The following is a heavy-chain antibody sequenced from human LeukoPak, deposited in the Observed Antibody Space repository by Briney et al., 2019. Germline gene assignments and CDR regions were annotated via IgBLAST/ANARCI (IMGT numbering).Heavy chain of an antibody. J-gene: IGHJ4*02. CDR3: TRRSTGSGYDLTAMGDY. V-gene: IGHV3-73*01. CDR2: IRSKANSYAT. D-gene: IGHD5-12*01. Sequence: GGSLRLSCAASGFTFSGSAIHWVRQASGKGLEWVGRIRSKANSYATAYAASGKGRFTISSDESKNTAYPQMNRLKTEDTAVYYCTRRSTGSGYDLTAMGDYWGQGKVATVSS. CDR1: GFTFSGSA.